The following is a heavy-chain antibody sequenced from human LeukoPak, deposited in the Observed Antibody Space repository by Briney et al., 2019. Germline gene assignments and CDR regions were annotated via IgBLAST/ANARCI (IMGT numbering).Heavy chain of an antibody. V-gene: IGHV3-23*01. CDR2: ISGSGGST. CDR3: AKGKDYSNYVAAFDY. D-gene: IGHD4-11*01. CDR1: GFTFSSYA. Sequence: GGSLRLSCGASGFTFSSYAMNWVRQAPGKGLEWVSGISGSGGSTYYAASVKGRFTISRDNSKNTLYLQMNSLRAEDTAVYYCAKGKDYSNYVAAFDYWGQGTLVTISS. J-gene: IGHJ4*02.